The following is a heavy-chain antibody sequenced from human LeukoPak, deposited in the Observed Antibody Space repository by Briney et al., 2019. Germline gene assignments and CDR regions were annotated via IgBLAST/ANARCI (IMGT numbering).Heavy chain of an antibody. J-gene: IGHJ3*01. D-gene: IGHD4-17*01. CDR2: ISSSSGTI. V-gene: IGHV3-48*02. CDR1: GFTFTTYN. Sequence: GGSLRLSCAASGFTFTTYNMNWVRQAPGKGLEWVSYISSSSGTIYYADSVKGRFTISRDNAKNSLYLQMNGLRDEDTAVYHCAGDFYGDWAFDLWGQGTMVTVSS. CDR3: AGDFYGDWAFDL.